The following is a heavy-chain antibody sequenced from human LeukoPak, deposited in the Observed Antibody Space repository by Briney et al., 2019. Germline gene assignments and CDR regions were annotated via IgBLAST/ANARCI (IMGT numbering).Heavy chain of an antibody. D-gene: IGHD3-22*01. V-gene: IGHV3-74*01. Sequence: PGGSLRLSCAASGFSVSGFWVHWVRQGPGKELVWVARINVEGDYIDYAESVRGRFTISRDSAKYTLYLQMNSVRAEDTAVYSCARDLTGPYDHWGQGTLVTVSS. CDR2: INVEGDYI. CDR3: ARDLTGPYDH. J-gene: IGHJ4*02. CDR1: GFSVSGFW.